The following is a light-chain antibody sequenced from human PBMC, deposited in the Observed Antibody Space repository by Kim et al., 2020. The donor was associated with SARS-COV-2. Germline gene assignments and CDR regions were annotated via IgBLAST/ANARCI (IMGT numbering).Light chain of an antibody. CDR3: QQDYNLPT. Sequence: PGERVTLSCRASQSVSSSYLTWYQQKPGQAPRLLIYGASTRATSIPARFRGSGSGTDFTLTISSLQPEDFAVYYCQQDYNLPTFGQGTKVDIK. CDR1: QSVSSSY. J-gene: IGKJ1*01. CDR2: GAS. V-gene: IGKV3D-7*01.